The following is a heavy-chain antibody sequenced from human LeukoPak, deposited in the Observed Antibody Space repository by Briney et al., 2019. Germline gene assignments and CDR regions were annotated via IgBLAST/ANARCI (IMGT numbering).Heavy chain of an antibody. CDR2: IIPIFGTA. Sequence: SVKVSCKASGGTFSSYAISWVRQAPGQGLEWMGGIIPIFGTANYAQKSQGRVTITADESTSTAYMELSSLRSEDTAVYYCARVMEYSGSYSPDAFDIWGQGTMVTVSS. D-gene: IGHD1-26*01. CDR1: GGTFSSYA. CDR3: ARVMEYSGSYSPDAFDI. J-gene: IGHJ3*02. V-gene: IGHV1-69*01.